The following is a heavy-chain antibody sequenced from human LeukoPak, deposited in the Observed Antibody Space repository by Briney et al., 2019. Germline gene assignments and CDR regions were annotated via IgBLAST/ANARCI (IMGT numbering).Heavy chain of an antibody. CDR2: ISSSSYI. CDR3: ARKQTIFGVVTAFDI. V-gene: IGHV3-21*01. J-gene: IGHJ3*02. D-gene: IGHD3-3*01. Sequence: GGSLRLSCAASGFTFSSYEMNWVRQAPGKGLEWVSSISSSSYIYYADSVKGRFTISRDNAKNSLYLQMNSLRAEDTAVYYCARKQTIFGVVTAFDIWGQGTMVTVSS. CDR1: GFTFSSYE.